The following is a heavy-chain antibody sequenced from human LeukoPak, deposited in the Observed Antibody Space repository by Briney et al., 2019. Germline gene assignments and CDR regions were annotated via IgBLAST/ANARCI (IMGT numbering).Heavy chain of an antibody. V-gene: IGHV4-61*01. Sequence: SETLSLTCSVSGASVRSDSHYWSWIRQPPGKGLEWIRNVYYSGRTAYSPSLKSRVTISVDISKNQFSLQLNSVTAAGTAVYYCVRETATYYYDSRGYYRQIEVFDIWGQGTPVIVSS. D-gene: IGHD3-22*01. CDR2: VYYSGRT. J-gene: IGHJ3*02. CDR3: VRETATYYYDSRGYYRQIEVFDI. CDR1: GASVRSDSHY.